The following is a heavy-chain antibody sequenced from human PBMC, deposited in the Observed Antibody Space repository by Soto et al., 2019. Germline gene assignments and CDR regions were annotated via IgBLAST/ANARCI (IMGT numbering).Heavy chain of an antibody. Sequence: GGSLRLSCAASGFTFSSYAMSWVRQAPGKGLEWVSAISGSGGSTYYADYVKGRFTISRDNSKNTLYLQMNSPRAEDTAVYYCAKDQFVARFSGSYGIDPWGQGTLVTVSS. CDR2: ISGSGGST. V-gene: IGHV3-23*01. D-gene: IGHD1-26*01. CDR3: AKDQFVARFSGSYGIDP. J-gene: IGHJ5*02. CDR1: GFTFSSYA.